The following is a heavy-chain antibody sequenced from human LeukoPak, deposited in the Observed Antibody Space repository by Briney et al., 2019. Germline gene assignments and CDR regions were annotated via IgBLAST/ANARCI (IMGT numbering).Heavy chain of an antibody. CDR2: ISGSSGYI. J-gene: IGHJ4*02. D-gene: IGHD4-17*01. CDR3: GRDLPTVTSIDY. V-gene: IGHV3-21*06. Sequence: GGSLRLSCAASGFTFSHYYTTWVRQAPGKGLEWVSSISGSSGYIFYADSVKSRFTISRDNAKNSLYLQMNSLRAEDTAVCYCGRDLPTVTSIDYWGQGTLVTVSS. CDR1: GFTFSHYY.